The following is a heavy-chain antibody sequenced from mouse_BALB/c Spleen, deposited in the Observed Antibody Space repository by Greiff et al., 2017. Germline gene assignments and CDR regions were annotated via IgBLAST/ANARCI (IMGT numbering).Heavy chain of an antibody. J-gene: IGHJ4*01. CDR2: ISSGGSYT. CDR1: GFTFSSYA. V-gene: IGHV5-9-4*01. Sequence: EVQLVESGGGLVKPGGSLKLSCAASGFTFSSYAMSWVRQSPEKRLEWVAEISSGGSYTYYPDTVTGRFTISRDNAKNTLYLEMSSLRSEDTAMYYCARERYGNLYAMDYWGQGTSVTVSS. D-gene: IGHD2-10*02. CDR3: ARERYGNLYAMDY.